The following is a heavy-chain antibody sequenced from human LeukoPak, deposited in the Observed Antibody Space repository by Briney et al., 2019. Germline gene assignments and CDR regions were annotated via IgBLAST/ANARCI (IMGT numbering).Heavy chain of an antibody. CDR3: ARDGDYDILTGRASNYYMDV. CDR2: ISAYNGNT. Sequence: ASVKVSCKASGYTFTSYGISWVGQAPGQGLEWMGWISAYNGNTNYAQKLQGRVTMTTDTSTSTAYMELRSLRSDDTAVYYCARDGDYDILTGRASNYYMDVWGKGTTVTVSS. CDR1: GYTFTSYG. V-gene: IGHV1-18*01. J-gene: IGHJ6*03. D-gene: IGHD3-9*01.